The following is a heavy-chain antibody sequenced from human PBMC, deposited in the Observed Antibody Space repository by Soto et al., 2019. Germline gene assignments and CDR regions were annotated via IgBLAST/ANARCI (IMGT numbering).Heavy chain of an antibody. Sequence: EVQLLESGGGLVQPGESLRLSCATSGLTFSSYAMGWVRQAPGKGLDWVSAISGGGDNTYYADSVKGRFTISRDNSKNTLFLQMNSLRAEDTAVYYCARDIGYCFSTSCYFGHWGQGTLVTVSS. CDR2: ISGGGDNT. D-gene: IGHD2-2*01. J-gene: IGHJ1*01. CDR3: ARDIGYCFSTSCYFGH. V-gene: IGHV3-23*01. CDR1: GLTFSSYA.